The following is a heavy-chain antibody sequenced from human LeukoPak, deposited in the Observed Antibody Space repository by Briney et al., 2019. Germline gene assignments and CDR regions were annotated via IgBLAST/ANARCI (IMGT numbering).Heavy chain of an antibody. V-gene: IGHV3-21*01. CDR1: GFTFSSYS. D-gene: IGHD3-22*01. J-gene: IGHJ4*02. CDR3: ARDHYYDSSGYYSPPLY. CDR2: ISSSSSYI. Sequence: GGSLRLSCAASGFTFSSYSMNWVRQAPGKGLEWVSSISSSSSYIYYADSVKGRFTISRDNAKNSLYLQMNSLRAEDTAVYYCARDHYYDSSGYYSPPLYWGQGTLVTVSS.